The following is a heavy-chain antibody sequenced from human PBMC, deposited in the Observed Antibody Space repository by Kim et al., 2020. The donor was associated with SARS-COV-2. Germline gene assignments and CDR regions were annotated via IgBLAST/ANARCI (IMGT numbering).Heavy chain of an antibody. CDR3: ARDINYNVDY. V-gene: IGHV3-21*01. CDR2: INHDGNYI. CDR1: GFIFGDYP. J-gene: IGHJ4*02. D-gene: IGHD4-4*01. Sequence: GGSLRLSCAASGFIFGDYPMNWVRQAPGKGLECVSSINHDGNYIYYADSVRGRFTISRDNARNSLYLQMNSLRADDTAIYYCARDINYNVDYWGQGTLVTVSP.